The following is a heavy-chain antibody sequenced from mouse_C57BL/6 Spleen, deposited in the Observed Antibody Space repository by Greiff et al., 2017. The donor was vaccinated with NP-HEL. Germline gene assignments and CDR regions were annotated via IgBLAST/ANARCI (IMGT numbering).Heavy chain of an antibody. CDR1: GYAFSSYW. CDR2: INPSNGGT. V-gene: IGHV1-53*01. CDR3: ARGLGRGGFAY. J-gene: IGHJ3*01. Sequence: QVQLQQSGAELVKPGASVKISCKASGYAFSSYWMNWVKQRPGKGLEWIGNINPSNGGTNYNEKFKSKATLTVDKSSSTAYMQLSSLTSEDSAVYYCARGLGRGGFAYWGQGTLVTVSA. D-gene: IGHD4-1*01.